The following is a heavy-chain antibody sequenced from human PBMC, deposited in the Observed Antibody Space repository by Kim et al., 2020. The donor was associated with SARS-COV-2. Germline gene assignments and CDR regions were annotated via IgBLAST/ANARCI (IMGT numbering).Heavy chain of an antibody. CDR3: ARIIGRWFSYY. Sequence: DSVKSRFAVSRDRSRDTLYLQMSSLRAEDTAVYYCARIIGRWFSYYWGQGSLVTVSS. V-gene: IGHV3-23*01. J-gene: IGHJ4*02. D-gene: IGHD3-10*01.